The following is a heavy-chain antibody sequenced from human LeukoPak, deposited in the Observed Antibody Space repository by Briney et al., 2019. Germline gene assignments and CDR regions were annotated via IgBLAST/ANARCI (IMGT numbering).Heavy chain of an antibody. CDR3: ARVGDHFHWNLDL. Sequence: GGSLRLSCAASGFTVGTKYMNWVRQAPGKGLAWVSIIYSGGTTYYADSVKGRFTISRDTSKNTLSLQMNSLRAEDTAVYFCARVGDHFHWNLDLWGRGTLVTVSS. D-gene: IGHD5-24*01. V-gene: IGHV3-53*01. J-gene: IGHJ2*01. CDR2: IYSGGTT. CDR1: GFTVGTKY.